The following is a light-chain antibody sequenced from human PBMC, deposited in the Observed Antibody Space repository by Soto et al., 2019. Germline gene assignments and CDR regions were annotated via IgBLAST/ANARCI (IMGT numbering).Light chain of an antibody. CDR1: SGSIANNF. J-gene: IGLJ3*02. CDR3: QSYDNNNHWV. V-gene: IGLV6-57*01. CDR2: KDN. Sequence: NFMLTQPHSVSESPGKTVTMSCTRSSGSIANNFVQWYQKRPGSSPTTVICKDNQRPSGVPDRFSGSSDSSSNSASLSISCLTTDYEADYNCQSYDNNNHWVFGGGTKLTVL.